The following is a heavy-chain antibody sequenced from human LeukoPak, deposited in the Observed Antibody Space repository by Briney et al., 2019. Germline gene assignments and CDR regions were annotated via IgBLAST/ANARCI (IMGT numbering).Heavy chain of an antibody. Sequence: VASVKVSCKASGYTFTGYYMHWVRQAPGQGLEWMGWINPNSGGTNYAQKFQGRVTMTRDTSISTAYMELSRLGSDDTAVYYCARVSVVPAGFDPWGQGTLVTVSS. J-gene: IGHJ5*02. CDR2: INPNSGGT. CDR3: ARVSVVPAGFDP. CDR1: GYTFTGYY. V-gene: IGHV1-2*02. D-gene: IGHD2-2*01.